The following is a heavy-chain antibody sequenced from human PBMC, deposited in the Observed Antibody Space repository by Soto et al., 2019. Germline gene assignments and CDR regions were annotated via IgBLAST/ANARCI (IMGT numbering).Heavy chain of an antibody. CDR2: ISYDGSNK. CDR1: GFTFSSYG. D-gene: IGHD4-17*01. V-gene: IGHV3-30*18. Sequence: QVQLVESGGGVVQPGRSLRLSCAASGFTFSSYGMHWVRQAPGKGLEWVAVISYDGSNKYYADSVKGRFTISRDNSKNTLYVQMNSLRAEETAVYYCAKDHYTVTGNYWYFDLWGRGTLVTVSS. CDR3: AKDHYTVTGNYWYFDL. J-gene: IGHJ2*01.